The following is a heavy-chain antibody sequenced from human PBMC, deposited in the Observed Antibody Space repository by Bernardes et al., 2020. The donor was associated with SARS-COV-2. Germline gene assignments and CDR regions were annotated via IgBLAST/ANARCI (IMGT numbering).Heavy chain of an antibody. CDR3: ARSYYDFWSGYYRGNYFDY. Sequence: LRLSCAASGFTVSSNYMSWVRQAPGKGLEWVSVIYSGGSTYYADSVKGRFTISRDNSKNTLYLQMNSLRAEDTAVYYCARSYYDFWSGYYRGNYFDYWGQGTLVTVSS. CDR1: GFTVSSNY. D-gene: IGHD3-3*01. J-gene: IGHJ4*02. V-gene: IGHV3-66*02. CDR2: IYSGGST.